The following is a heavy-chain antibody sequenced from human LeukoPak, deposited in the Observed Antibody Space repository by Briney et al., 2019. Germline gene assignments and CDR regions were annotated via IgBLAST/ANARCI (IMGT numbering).Heavy chain of an antibody. CDR1: GYTFTGYY. V-gene: IGHV1-2*02. CDR3: ARNYYDSSGAIDY. D-gene: IGHD3-22*01. J-gene: IGHJ4*02. CDR2: INPNSGGT. Sequence: ASVKVSCKASGYTFTGYYMHWVRQAPGQGLEWMGWINPNSGGTNYAPKFQGRVTMTRDTSISTAYIELSRLRSDDTAVYYCARNYYDSSGAIDYWGQGTLVTVSS.